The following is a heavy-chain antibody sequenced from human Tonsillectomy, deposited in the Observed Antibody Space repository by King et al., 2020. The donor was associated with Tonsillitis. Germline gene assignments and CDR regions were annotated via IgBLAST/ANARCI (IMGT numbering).Heavy chain of an antibody. V-gene: IGHV4-31*03. D-gene: IGHD3-10*01. J-gene: IGHJ4*02. CDR1: GGSISSGGYY. Sequence: QLQESGPGLVKPSQTLSLACTVSGGSISSGGYYCSWIRQHPGKGLEWIGYISYSGTTYYSPSLKGRVIISVDTSKNKFSLKLSSVTAADTAVYYCARHGSGSYSSYYFDYWGQGTLVTVS. CDR2: ISYSGTT. CDR3: ARHGSGSYSSYYFDY.